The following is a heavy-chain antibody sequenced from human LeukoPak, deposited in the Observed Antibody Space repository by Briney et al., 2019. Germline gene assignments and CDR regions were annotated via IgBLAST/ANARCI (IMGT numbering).Heavy chain of an antibody. CDR2: INPSGGST. V-gene: IGHV1-46*01. J-gene: IGHJ6*03. CDR1: GYTFTSYY. Sequence: GTSVKVSCKASGYTFTSYYMHWVRQAPGQGLEWMGIINPSGGSTSYAQKFQGRVTMTRDTSTSTVYMELSSLRSEDTAVYYCARVDCSSTSCLYYYMDVWGKGTTVTVSS. D-gene: IGHD2-2*01. CDR3: ARVDCSSTSCLYYYMDV.